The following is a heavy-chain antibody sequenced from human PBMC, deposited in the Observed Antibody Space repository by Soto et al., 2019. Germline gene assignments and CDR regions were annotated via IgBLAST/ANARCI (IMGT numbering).Heavy chain of an antibody. J-gene: IGHJ3*02. V-gene: IGHV1-45*02. CDR3: VVAVDAFDI. D-gene: IGHD5-12*01. CDR1: GYTFTYRH. Sequence: EASVKVSCKASGYTFTYRHLHWVRQAPGQALEWMGWITPFNGNTNYAQKFQDRVTITRDRSMSTAYMELSSLRSEDTAMYYCVVAVDAFDIWGQGTMVTVSS. CDR2: ITPFNGNT.